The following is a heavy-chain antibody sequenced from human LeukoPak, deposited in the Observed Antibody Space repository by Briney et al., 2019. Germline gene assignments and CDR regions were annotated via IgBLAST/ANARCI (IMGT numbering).Heavy chain of an antibody. CDR1: GGTFSSYA. V-gene: IGHV1-8*02. Sequence: ASVKVSCKASGGTFSSYAISWVRQAPGQGLEWMGGMHPNSDDTGYAQKFQGRVTMTRNTSISTAYMELSSLRPEDTAVYYCARHFGTGDNFDYWGQGTLLIVSS. D-gene: IGHD1-1*01. CDR3: ARHFGTGDNFDY. J-gene: IGHJ4*02. CDR2: MHPNSDDT.